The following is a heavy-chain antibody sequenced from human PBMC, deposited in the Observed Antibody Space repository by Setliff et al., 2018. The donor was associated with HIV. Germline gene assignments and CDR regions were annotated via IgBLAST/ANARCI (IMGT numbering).Heavy chain of an antibody. CDR2: ITWSGDRA. CDR1: GFNFEDYG. V-gene: IGHV3-20*04. J-gene: IGHJ4*02. CDR3: VRAGRPFRGAMTGLTYDF. D-gene: IGHD3-16*01. Sequence: LRLSCLASGFNFEDYGMAWVRQIPGKGLEWVSSITWSGDRADYADSVKGRFTISRDNAKDSLFLQMRGLRLDDTAMYYCVRAGRPFRGAMTGLTYDFWGQGALVTVSS.